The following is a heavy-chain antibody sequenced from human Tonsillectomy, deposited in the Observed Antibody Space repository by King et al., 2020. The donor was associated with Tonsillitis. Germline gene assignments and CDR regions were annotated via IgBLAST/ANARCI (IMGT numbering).Heavy chain of an antibody. CDR1: GFTFGTYA. CDR3: ARELTIFGVVPPDY. D-gene: IGHD3-3*01. V-gene: IGHV3-30-3*01. J-gene: IGHJ4*02. CDR2: ISYDVSNK. Sequence: VQLVESGGGVVQPGRSLRLSCAASGFTFGTYAMHWVRQAPGKGLECVAAISYDVSNKYYLDSVKGRFTISSDNSKNTLYLQMNSLRADDTAVYYCARELTIFGVVPPDYWGQGTLVTVSS.